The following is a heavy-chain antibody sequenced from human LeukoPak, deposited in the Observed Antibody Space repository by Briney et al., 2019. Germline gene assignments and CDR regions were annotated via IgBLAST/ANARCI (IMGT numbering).Heavy chain of an antibody. CDR3: ARPAGYNFYYYYGLDV. D-gene: IGHD5-24*01. J-gene: IGHJ6*02. Sequence: GGSLGLSCAVSGLSFSTSWMDWVRQAPGKGLEWISFTSSSDSNRYYADSVRGRFTISRDNAKNSLYLQMNSLRAEDTAVYYCARPAGYNFYYYYGLDVWGQGTTVTVSS. CDR2: TSSSDSNR. V-gene: IGHV3-21*04. CDR1: GLSFSTSW.